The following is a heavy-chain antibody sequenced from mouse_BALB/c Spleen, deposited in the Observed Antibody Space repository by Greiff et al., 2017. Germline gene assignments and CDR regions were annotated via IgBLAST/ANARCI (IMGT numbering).Heavy chain of an antibody. V-gene: IGHV5-6-5*01. CDR1: GFTFSSYA. CDR2: ISSGGST. CDR3: ARVGDWDKPFAY. D-gene: IGHD4-1*01. Sequence: EVQLVESGGGLVKPGGSLKLSCAASGFTFSSYAMSWVRQTPEKRLEWVASISSGGSTYYPDSVKGRFPISRDNARNILYLQMSSLRSEDTAMYYCARVGDWDKPFAYWGQGTLVTVSA. J-gene: IGHJ3*01.